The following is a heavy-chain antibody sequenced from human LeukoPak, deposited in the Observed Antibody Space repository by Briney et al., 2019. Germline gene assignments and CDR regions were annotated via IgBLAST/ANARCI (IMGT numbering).Heavy chain of an antibody. CDR3: ARAGGQPQWGNYYGSGSSLEGAFDI. CDR1: GGSISSYY. V-gene: IGHV4-59*01. Sequence: SETLSLTCTVSGGSISSYYWSWIRQPPGKGLEWIGYIHYSGSTNYNPSLKSRVTISVDTSKNQFSLKLSSVTAADTAVYYCARAGGQPQWGNYYGSGSSLEGAFDIWGQGTMVTVSS. J-gene: IGHJ3*02. D-gene: IGHD3-10*01. CDR2: IHYSGST.